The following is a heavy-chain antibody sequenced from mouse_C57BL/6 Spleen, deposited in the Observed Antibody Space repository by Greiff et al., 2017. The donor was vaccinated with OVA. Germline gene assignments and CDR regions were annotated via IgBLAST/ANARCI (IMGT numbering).Heavy chain of an antibody. CDR3: ARWGELGRDYFDY. V-gene: IGHV1-82*01. Sequence: VQLQQSGPELVKPGASVKISCKASGYAFSSSWMNWVKQRPGKGLEWIGRIYPGDGDTNYNGKFKGKATLTADKSSSTAYMQLSSLTSEDSAVYFCARWGELGRDYFDYWGQGTTLTVSS. J-gene: IGHJ2*01. D-gene: IGHD4-1*01. CDR2: IYPGDGDT. CDR1: GYAFSSSW.